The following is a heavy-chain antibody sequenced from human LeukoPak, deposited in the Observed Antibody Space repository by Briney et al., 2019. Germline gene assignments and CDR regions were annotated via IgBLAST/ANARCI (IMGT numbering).Heavy chain of an antibody. CDR2: ISSSSSYI. J-gene: IGHJ3*02. Sequence: PGGSLRLSCAASGFTFSSYSMNWVRQAPGKGLEWVSSISSSSSYIYYADSVKGRFTISRDNVKQSLGLQMSSLRVDDTAVYYCARGPGDFDGSDIWGQGTMVTVSS. CDR1: GFTFSSYS. V-gene: IGHV3-21*01. CDR3: ARGPGDFDGSDI. D-gene: IGHD1-14*01.